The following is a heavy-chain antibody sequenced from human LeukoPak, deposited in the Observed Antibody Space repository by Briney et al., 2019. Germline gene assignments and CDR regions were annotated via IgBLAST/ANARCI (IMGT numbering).Heavy chain of an antibody. CDR2: ISYDGSNK. CDR3: ARDLGSGWLAATDY. CDR1: GFTFGSYA. J-gene: IGHJ4*02. D-gene: IGHD6-19*01. Sequence: QAGGSLRLSCAASGFTFGSYAMHWVRQAPGKGLEWVAVISYDGSNKYYADSVKGRFTISRDNSKNTLYLQMNSLRAEDTAVYYCARDLGSGWLAATDYWGQGTLVTVSS. V-gene: IGHV3-30-3*01.